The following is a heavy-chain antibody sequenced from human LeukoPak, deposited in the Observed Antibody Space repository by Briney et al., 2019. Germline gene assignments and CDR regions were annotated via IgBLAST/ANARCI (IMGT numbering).Heavy chain of an antibody. V-gene: IGHV1-46*01. CDR2: INPSGGST. D-gene: IGHD4-23*01. Sequence: ASVKVSCKASGYTFTSYYLHWVRQAPGQGLEWMGIINPSGGSTSYVQKFQGRVTMTRDTSTSTVYMVLSSLRSEDTAFYYCARGPYGGNPSLYYFDYWGREPWSPSPQ. CDR1: GYTFTSYY. CDR3: ARGPYGGNPSLYYFDY. J-gene: IGHJ4*02.